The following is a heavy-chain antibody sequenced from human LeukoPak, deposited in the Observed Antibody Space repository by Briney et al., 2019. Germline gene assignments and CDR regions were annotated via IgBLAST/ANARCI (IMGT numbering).Heavy chain of an antibody. D-gene: IGHD1-1*01. Sequence: SETLSLTCTVSGGSISSYYWSWIRQPPGKGLEWIGYIYYSGSTNYNPSLKSRVTISVDTSKNQFSLKLSSVTAADTAVYYCARHDRGRTTRYWGQGTLVTVSS. V-gene: IGHV4-59*08. CDR2: IYYSGST. CDR1: GGSISSYY. J-gene: IGHJ4*02. CDR3: ARHDRGRTTRY.